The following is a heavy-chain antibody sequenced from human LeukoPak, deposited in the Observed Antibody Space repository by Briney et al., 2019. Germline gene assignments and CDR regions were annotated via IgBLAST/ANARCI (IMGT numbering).Heavy chain of an antibody. CDR2: IHYSGNT. J-gene: IGHJ4*02. D-gene: IGHD4-17*01. Sequence: SETLSLTCTVSGGSINSDYYWGWIRQPPGKELEWIGTIHYSGNTYYNPSLKSRVAISADTSKNQFSLRLSPVTAADTAVYYCARDFGDYRADYWGQGTLVIVSS. CDR3: ARDFGDYRADY. V-gene: IGHV4-39*01. CDR1: GGSINSDYY.